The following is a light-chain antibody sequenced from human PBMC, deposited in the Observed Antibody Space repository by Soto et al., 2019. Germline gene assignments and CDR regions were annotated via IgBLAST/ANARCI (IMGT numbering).Light chain of an antibody. CDR1: QSGSNY. Sequence: EIVLTQSPDTLSLSPGERATLSCRASQSGSNYLAWYQQKPGQAPRLLIDDASNRATGIPARFSGSGSATDFTLTISSLEPEDSAVYFCQQRSDWPRTFGQGTKVELK. V-gene: IGKV3-11*01. CDR2: DAS. CDR3: QQRSDWPRT. J-gene: IGKJ1*01.